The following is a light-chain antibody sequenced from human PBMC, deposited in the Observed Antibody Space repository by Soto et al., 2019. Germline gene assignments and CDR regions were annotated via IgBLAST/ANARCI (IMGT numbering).Light chain of an antibody. CDR1: QGISNY. J-gene: IGKJ1*01. V-gene: IGKV1-27*01. CDR2: AAS. CDR3: QKYDSAPST. Sequence: DIEMTQSPSSLSASVGDRVTITCRASQGISNYLAWYQQRPGKVPKLLIYAASTLQSGVPSRFSGNGSGTDFTLTISSLQPEDVATYYCQKYDSAPSTFGQGTEVEIK.